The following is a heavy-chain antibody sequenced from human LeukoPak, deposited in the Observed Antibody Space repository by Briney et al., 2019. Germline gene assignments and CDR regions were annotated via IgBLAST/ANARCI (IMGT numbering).Heavy chain of an antibody. D-gene: IGHD3-22*01. CDR3: ARADSSGYSVVVYFDY. J-gene: IGHJ4*02. V-gene: IGHV4-31*03. CDR1: GGSISSGGYY. CDR2: IYYSGST. Sequence: SETLSLTCTVSGGSISSGGYYWSWICQHPGKGLEWIGYIYYSGSTYYNPSLKSRVTISVDTSKNQFSLKLSSVTAADTAVYYCARADSSGYSVVVYFDYWGQGTLVTVSS.